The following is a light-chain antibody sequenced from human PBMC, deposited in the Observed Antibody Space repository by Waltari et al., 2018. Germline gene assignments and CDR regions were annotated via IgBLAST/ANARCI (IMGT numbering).Light chain of an antibody. CDR3: TSYTSSKTYV. CDR1: SSDVGRYNS. Sequence: QSALTQPASVSGSPGQSITISCTGTSSDVGRYNSVSWYQHHPGKAPKLIFYDVSERPSGVSNRFSVSKSGNTASLTISGLQAEDEADYYCTSYTSSKTYVFGTGTKVIVL. J-gene: IGLJ1*01. CDR2: DVS. V-gene: IGLV2-14*03.